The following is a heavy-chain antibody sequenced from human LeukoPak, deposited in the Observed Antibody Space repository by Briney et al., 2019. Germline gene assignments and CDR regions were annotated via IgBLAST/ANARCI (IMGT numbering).Heavy chain of an antibody. D-gene: IGHD3-9*01. Sequence: PGGSLRLACAAYGFTFRSYGMHWVRQAPGKGLEWVAVIWYDGSNKYYADSVKGRFTISRDNSKNTLYLQMNSLRAEDTAVYYCARDYTLRYFDWLFPEYYYYYGMDVWGQGTTVTVSS. CDR2: IWYDGSNK. CDR3: ARDYTLRYFDWLFPEYYYYYGMDV. J-gene: IGHJ6*02. CDR1: GFTFRSYG. V-gene: IGHV3-33*01.